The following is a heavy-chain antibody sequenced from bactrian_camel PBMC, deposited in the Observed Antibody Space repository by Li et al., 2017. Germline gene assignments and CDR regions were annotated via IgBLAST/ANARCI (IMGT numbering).Heavy chain of an antibody. CDR2: VYPGTTRS. J-gene: IGHJ4*01. D-gene: IGHD1*01. CDR1: GGELRRIC. CDR3: AAARGMSEFTRLGRLRPRDFPD. Sequence: HVQLVESGGGSVEPGGHLKLSCVASGGELRRICMAWFRQGPGKEREVVASVYPGTTRSRLVDAAKGRFAVAVDHARNRLFFEMNFLKAEDTGTYYCAAARGMSEFTRLGRLRPRDFPDWGQGTQVTVS. V-gene: IGHV3S54*01.